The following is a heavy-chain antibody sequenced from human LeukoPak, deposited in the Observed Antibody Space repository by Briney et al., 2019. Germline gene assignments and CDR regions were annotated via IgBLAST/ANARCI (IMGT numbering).Heavy chain of an antibody. CDR3: ARGAYYYDSSAYYYVARDY. CDR2: IYTSGST. J-gene: IGHJ4*02. V-gene: IGHV4-4*07. Sequence: PSETLSLTCTVSGGSIINYYWSWIRQPAGKGLEWIGRIYTSGSTNYNPSLKSRVTMSVDTSKNLFSLKLSSVTAADTAVYYCARGAYYYDSSAYYYVARDYWGQGTLVTVSS. D-gene: IGHD3-22*01. CDR1: GGSIINYY.